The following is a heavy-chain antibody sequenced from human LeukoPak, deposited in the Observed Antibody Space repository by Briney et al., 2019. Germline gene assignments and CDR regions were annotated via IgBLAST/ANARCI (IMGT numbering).Heavy chain of an antibody. V-gene: IGHV1-3*01. Sequence: ASVKVSCKASGYTFINFAINWGRQAPGQRPEWMGWINAGNGNTKYSQKFQGRVTITRDTSASTAYMELSGPTSEDTAVYYCARGPRAAADDYWGQGTLVTVSS. CDR3: ARGPRAAADDY. D-gene: IGHD6-13*01. J-gene: IGHJ4*02. CDR1: GYTFINFA. CDR2: INAGNGNT.